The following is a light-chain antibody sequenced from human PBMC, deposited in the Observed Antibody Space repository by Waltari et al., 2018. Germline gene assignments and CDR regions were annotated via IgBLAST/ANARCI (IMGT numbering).Light chain of an antibody. J-gene: IGLJ1*01. CDR3: CSYAGRGTDG. CDR2: EVF. Sequence: QSALTQPASVSGTPGQSITISCSGTTSDVGSFDLVSWYQQHPGEAPKLLICEVFKRPAETSRRFSGARSGSAACLSISGLQAEDEADYYCCSYAGRGTDGFGSGTKVTVL. CDR1: TSDVGSFDL. V-gene: IGLV2-23*02.